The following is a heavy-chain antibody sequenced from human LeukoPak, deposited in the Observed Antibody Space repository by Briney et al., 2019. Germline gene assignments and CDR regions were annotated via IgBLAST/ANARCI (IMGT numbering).Heavy chain of an antibody. CDR3: AKGSYYDSSGSFYFDY. CDR2: ISGSGDNT. Sequence: GGSLRLSSAASVFTFSSYAMSWVHQAPGKGLEWVSGISGSGDNTYYADSVKGRFTISRDNSKNTLYVQVNSLGTEDTAAYYCAKGSYYDSSGSFYFDYWGQGTLVTVSS. CDR1: VFTFSSYA. D-gene: IGHD3-22*01. J-gene: IGHJ4*02. V-gene: IGHV3-23*01.